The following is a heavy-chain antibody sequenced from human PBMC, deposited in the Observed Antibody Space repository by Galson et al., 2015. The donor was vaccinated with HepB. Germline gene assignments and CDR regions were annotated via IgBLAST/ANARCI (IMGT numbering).Heavy chain of an antibody. D-gene: IGHD3-16*01. Sequence: TYFHPSLESRVTISIDSFKNQFSLRLSSVTAADTAVYYCARRGSLGRTSSFDGGWASDYWGQGTLVTVSA. CDR3: ARRGSLGRTSSFDGGWASDY. CDR2: T. V-gene: IGHV4-39*01. J-gene: IGHJ4*02.